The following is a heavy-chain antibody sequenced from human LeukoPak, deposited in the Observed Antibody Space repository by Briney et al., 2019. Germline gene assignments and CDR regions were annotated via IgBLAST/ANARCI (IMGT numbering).Heavy chain of an antibody. D-gene: IGHD4-23*01. CDR3: GRELNKSFRGVTPEGSDY. V-gene: IGHV1-18*01. CDR1: GYTFTSSG. J-gene: IGHJ4*02. Sequence: ASVKVSCKTSGYTFTSSGITWVRQAPGQGLEWMGWINTHNGYSKYAQRLQGRVTMTTDKSTRTAYMELRSLRSDDTAVYYCGRELNKSFRGVTPEGSDYWGQGTLVTVSS. CDR2: INTHNGYS.